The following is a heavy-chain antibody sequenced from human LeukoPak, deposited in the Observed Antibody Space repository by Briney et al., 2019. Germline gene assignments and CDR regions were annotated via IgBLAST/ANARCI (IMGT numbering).Heavy chain of an antibody. CDR3: AKDSVGRGDYVWGSYRLPDY. V-gene: IGHV3-30*18. Sequence: GGSLRLSCAASGFTFSSYAMSWVRQAPGKGLEWVAVISYDGSNKYYADSVKGRFTISRDNSKNTLYLQMNSLRAEDTAVYYCAKDSVGRGDYVWGSYRLPDYWGQGTLVTVSS. CDR1: GFTFSSYA. D-gene: IGHD3-16*02. CDR2: ISYDGSNK. J-gene: IGHJ4*02.